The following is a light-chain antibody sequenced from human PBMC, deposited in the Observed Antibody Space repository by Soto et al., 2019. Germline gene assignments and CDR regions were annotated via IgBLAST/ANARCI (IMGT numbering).Light chain of an antibody. J-gene: IGKJ1*01. CDR2: DAS. CDR3: QQYNSYWT. Sequence: DIQMTQSPSTLSASEGDRVTITCRASQSISSWLAWYQQKPGKAPKLLIYDASSLESGVPSRFSGSGSGTEFTLTTSSLQPDDFATYYCQQYNSYWTFGQGTKVDIK. CDR1: QSISSW. V-gene: IGKV1-5*01.